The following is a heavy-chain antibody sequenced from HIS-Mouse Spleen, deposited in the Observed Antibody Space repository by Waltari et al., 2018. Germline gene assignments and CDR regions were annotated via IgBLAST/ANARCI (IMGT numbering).Heavy chain of an antibody. J-gene: IGHJ4*02. CDR2: IYHSGST. CDR1: GYSISSCYY. D-gene: IGHD7-27*01. CDR3: ARGARGTGDPKCYFDY. V-gene: IGHV4-38-2*02. Sequence: QVQLQESGPGLVKPSETLSLTCTVSGYSISSCYYWGWIRQPPGKGLEWIGSIYHSGSTYYNPSLKSRVTISVDTSKNQCSLKLSSVTAADTAVYYCARGARGTGDPKCYFDYWGQGTLVTVSS.